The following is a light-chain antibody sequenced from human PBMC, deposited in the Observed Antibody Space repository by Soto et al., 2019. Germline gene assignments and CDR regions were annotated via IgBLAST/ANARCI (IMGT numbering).Light chain of an antibody. Sequence: QSVLTQPASVSGSPGQSITISCTGTSSDVGAYNFVSWYQHHPGRAPKLIIYEVTIRPSGVSNRFSGSKSGNTASLTISGLQAEDEADYYCSSYAGSSTLVFGGGTKLTVL. CDR1: SSDVGAYNF. V-gene: IGLV2-14*01. CDR3: SSYAGSSTLV. CDR2: EVT. J-gene: IGLJ2*01.